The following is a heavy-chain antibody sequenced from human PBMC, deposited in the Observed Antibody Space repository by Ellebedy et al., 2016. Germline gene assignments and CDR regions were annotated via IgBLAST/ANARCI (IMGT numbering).Heavy chain of an antibody. CDR2: ISDSGVTT. J-gene: IGHJ5*02. CDR3: ARVMMWGATTPAYDL. Sequence: GESLKISXAVSGFTFSQYWMSWLRQAPGKGLEWVAYISDSGVTTYYADSAKGRFTVSRDSAKTSLFLELNNLRTEDTARYYCARVMMWGATTPAYDLWGQGTLVTVSS. V-gene: IGHV3-11*04. D-gene: IGHD2-2*01. CDR1: GFTFSQYW.